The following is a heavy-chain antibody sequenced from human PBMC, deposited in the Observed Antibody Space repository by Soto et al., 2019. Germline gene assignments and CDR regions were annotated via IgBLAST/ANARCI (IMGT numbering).Heavy chain of an antibody. CDR1: GGSFSGYY. CDR2: INHSGST. D-gene: IGHD3-10*01. Sequence: SETLSLTCAVYGGSFSGYYWSWIRQTPGKGLEWIGEINHSGSTNYNPSLKSRVTISVDTSKNQFSLKLSSVTAADTAVYYCARGRGSGSYWVGYYYYMDVWGKGTTVTVSS. J-gene: IGHJ6*03. CDR3: ARGRGSGSYWVGYYYYMDV. V-gene: IGHV4-34*01.